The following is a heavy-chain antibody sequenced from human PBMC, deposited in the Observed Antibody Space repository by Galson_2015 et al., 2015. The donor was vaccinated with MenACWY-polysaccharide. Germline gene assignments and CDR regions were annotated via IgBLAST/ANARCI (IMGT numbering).Heavy chain of an antibody. D-gene: IGHD3-22*01. CDR2: IYPGDSDT. Sequence: QSGAEVKKPGESLTISCTGSGYSFTSYWIGWVRQMPGKGLEWMGIIYPGDSDTRYSPSFQGQVTISADKSISTAYLQWSSLKASDTAMYYLATNCGDSSGYDLPAIVIWGQGTLVTVSS. J-gene: IGHJ3*02. CDR1: GYSFTSYW. CDR3: ATNCGDSSGYDLPAIVI. V-gene: IGHV5-51*03.